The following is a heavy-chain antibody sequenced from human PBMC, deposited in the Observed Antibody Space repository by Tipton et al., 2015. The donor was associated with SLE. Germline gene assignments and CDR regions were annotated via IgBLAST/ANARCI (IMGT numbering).Heavy chain of an antibody. CDR2: IDSSSTYI. J-gene: IGHJ2*01. CDR1: GFTVSSYG. V-gene: IGHV3-21*01. CDR3: ARGGAGDSYYFFDL. D-gene: IGHD2/OR15-2a*01. Sequence: SLRLSCAASGFTVSSYGMHWVRLAPGKGLEWVSSIDSSSTYISYAASVEGRFTISRDNPKNSLFLHMNSLRAEDAAVYYCARGGAGDSYYFFDLWGRGTLVTVYS.